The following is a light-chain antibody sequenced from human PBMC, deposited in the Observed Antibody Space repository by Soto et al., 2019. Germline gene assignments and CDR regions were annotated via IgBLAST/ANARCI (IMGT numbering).Light chain of an antibody. CDR2: EAS. J-gene: IGKJ5*01. Sequence: IQLTQSPSSLSASVGDRVTITCRASQGISRSLAWYQQKPGKAPNLLIFEASTLQSGVPSRFTGSGSGTDFTLTISGLQPADVATYYCQQLNSDPFTFGQGTRLEMK. V-gene: IGKV1-9*01. CDR3: QQLNSDPFT. CDR1: QGISRS.